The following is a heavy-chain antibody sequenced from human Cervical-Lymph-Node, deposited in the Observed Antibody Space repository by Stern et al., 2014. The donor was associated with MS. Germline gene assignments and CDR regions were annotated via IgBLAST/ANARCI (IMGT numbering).Heavy chain of an antibody. CDR3: ARATHYDPQPRDFYYGMDV. Sequence: VQLMQSGAEVKKPGASVHVSCKASGYAFTKYAIHWVRQAPGQRLQWMGWIYGGNGNTKYSQTFQGRVTFTQDTSATTVYMEVRSLRSDDTAVYYCARATHYDPQPRDFYYGMDVWGQGTTVIVSS. V-gene: IGHV1-3*01. D-gene: IGHD3-16*01. J-gene: IGHJ6*02. CDR1: GYAFTKYA. CDR2: IYGGNGNT.